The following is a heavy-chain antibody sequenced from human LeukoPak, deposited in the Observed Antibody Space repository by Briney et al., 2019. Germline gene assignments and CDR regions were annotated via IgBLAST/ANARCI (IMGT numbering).Heavy chain of an antibody. V-gene: IGHV4-59*01. Sequence: PSETLSLTCTVSGGSISSYYWSWIWQPPGKGLEWIGYIYYSGSTNYNPSLKSRVTISVDTSKNQFSLKLSSVTAADTAVYYCARDRVEVDYYDSSGYYYGMDVWGQGTTVTVSS. D-gene: IGHD3-22*01. CDR1: GGSISSYY. CDR3: ARDRVEVDYYDSSGYYYGMDV. J-gene: IGHJ6*02. CDR2: IYYSGST.